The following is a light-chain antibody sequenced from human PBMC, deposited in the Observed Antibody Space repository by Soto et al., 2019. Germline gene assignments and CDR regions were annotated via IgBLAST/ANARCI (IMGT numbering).Light chain of an antibody. CDR1: QSISSW. CDR2: DAS. J-gene: IGKJ1*01. Sequence: DIQMTQSPSTLSASVGDRVTITCRASQSISSWLAWYQQKPGKAPKLLIYDASSLESGVPSRFSGSGSGTEFTLTISSLHPDDFATYYCQQYNSYSWTFGQGTTVDIK. CDR3: QQYNSYSWT. V-gene: IGKV1-5*01.